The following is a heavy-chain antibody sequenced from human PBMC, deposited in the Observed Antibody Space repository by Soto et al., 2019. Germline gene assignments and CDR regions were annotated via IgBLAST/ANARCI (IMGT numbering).Heavy chain of an antibody. J-gene: IGHJ4*02. CDR3: ARVRCSGGSCYRVFDY. CDR2: IYHSGST. V-gene: IGHV4-30-2*01. D-gene: IGHD2-15*01. CDR1: GGSISSGGYS. Sequence: SETLSLTCAVSGGSISSGGYSWSWIRQPPGKGLEWIGYIYHSGSTYYNPSLKSRVTISVDRSKNQFSLKLSSVTAADTAVYYCARVRCSGGSCYRVFDYWGQGTLVTVSS.